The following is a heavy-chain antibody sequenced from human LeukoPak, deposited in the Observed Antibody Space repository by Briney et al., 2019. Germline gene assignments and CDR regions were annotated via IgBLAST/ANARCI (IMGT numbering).Heavy chain of an antibody. CDR3: AREGDSSGWYYFDY. D-gene: IGHD6-19*01. CDR1: GFTLSSYW. J-gene: IGHJ4*02. CDR2: INYDGSST. Sequence: PGGSLRLSCAASGFTLSSYWMHWVRQAPGKGLVWVSRINYDGSSTSYADSVKGRFTISRDNAKNTLYLQMNSLRAEDTAVYYCAREGDSSGWYYFDYWGQGTLVTVSS. V-gene: IGHV3-74*01.